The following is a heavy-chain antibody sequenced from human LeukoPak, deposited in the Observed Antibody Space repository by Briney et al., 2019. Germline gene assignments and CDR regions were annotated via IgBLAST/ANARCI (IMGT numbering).Heavy chain of an antibody. Sequence: ASVKVSCKASRYTFTGYYMHWVRQAPGQGLEWMGWINPNSGGTNYAQKFQGRVTMTRDTSISTAYMELSRLRSDDTAVYYCARDWGSSGFGELFYFDYWGQGTLVTVSS. V-gene: IGHV1-2*02. D-gene: IGHD3-10*01. CDR3: ARDWGSSGFGELFYFDY. CDR1: RYTFTGYY. CDR2: INPNSGGT. J-gene: IGHJ4*02.